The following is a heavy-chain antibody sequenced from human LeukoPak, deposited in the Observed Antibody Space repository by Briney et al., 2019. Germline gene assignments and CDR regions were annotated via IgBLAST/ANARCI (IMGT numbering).Heavy chain of an antibody. Sequence: PGGSLRLSCAASGFTFDDYAMHWVRQAPGKGLEWVSLIRGDGGSTYYADSVKGRFTISRDNSKNSLYLQMNSLRTEDTALYYCAKDQTGATHYYYYYGMDVWGQGTTVTVSS. CDR3: AKDQTGATHYYYYYGMDV. CDR1: GFTFDDYA. D-gene: IGHD1-26*01. V-gene: IGHV3-43*02. CDR2: IRGDGGST. J-gene: IGHJ6*02.